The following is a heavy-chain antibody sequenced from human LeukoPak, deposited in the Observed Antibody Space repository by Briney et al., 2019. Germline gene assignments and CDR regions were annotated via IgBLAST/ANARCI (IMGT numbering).Heavy chain of an antibody. J-gene: IGHJ4*02. Sequence: GGSLRLSCAASGFTFSSYGMHWVRQAPGKGLEWVAFIRYDGSNKYYADSVKGRFTISRDNSKNTLYLQMNSLRAEDTAVYYRARAEGGMLTYWGQGTLVTVSS. D-gene: IGHD3-9*01. V-gene: IGHV3-30*02. CDR3: ARAEGGMLTY. CDR1: GFTFSSYG. CDR2: IRYDGSNK.